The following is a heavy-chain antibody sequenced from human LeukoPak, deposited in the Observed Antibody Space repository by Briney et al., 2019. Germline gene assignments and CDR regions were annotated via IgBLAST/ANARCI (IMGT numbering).Heavy chain of an antibody. CDR1: GFTFSDYE. Sequence: PGGSLRLSCAASGFTFSDYEMNWVRQAPGKGLEWVSSISSSSSYIYYADSVKGRFTISRDNAKNSLYLQMNSLRAEDTAVYYCARYYYDSSGYRFPFDYWGQGTLVTVSS. V-gene: IGHV3-21*01. D-gene: IGHD3-22*01. CDR2: ISSSSSYI. J-gene: IGHJ4*02. CDR3: ARYYYDSSGYRFPFDY.